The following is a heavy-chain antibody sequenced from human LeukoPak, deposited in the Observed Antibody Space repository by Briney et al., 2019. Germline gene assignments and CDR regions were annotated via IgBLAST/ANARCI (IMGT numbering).Heavy chain of an antibody. D-gene: IGHD6-6*01. V-gene: IGHV3-30*02. CDR3: AKDGAARPIRGYYYYMDV. J-gene: IGHJ6*03. CDR2: IRYDGSNK. CDR1: GFTFSSYG. Sequence: TGGSLRLSCAASGFTFSSYGFHWVRQAPGKGLEWVAFIRYDGSNKYYADSVKGRFTISRDNSKNTLYLQMNSLRAEDTAVYYCAKDGAARPIRGYYYYMDVWGKGTTVTVSS.